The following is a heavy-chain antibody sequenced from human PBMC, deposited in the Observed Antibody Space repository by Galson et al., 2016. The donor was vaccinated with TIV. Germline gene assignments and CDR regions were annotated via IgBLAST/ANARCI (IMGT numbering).Heavy chain of an antibody. J-gene: IGHJ4*02. CDR1: GGTFIRYA. D-gene: IGHD3-22*01. Sequence: SVKVSCKASGGTFIRYAITWVRQAPGQGLEWMGRIIPIIGIINYAQNFQGRVTITADQFTSTVYMELSSLRSEDTAVYYCARPRGASNGYYRPLDYWGQGTLLTVSS. CDR2: IIPIIGII. CDR3: ARPRGASNGYYRPLDY. V-gene: IGHV1-69*04.